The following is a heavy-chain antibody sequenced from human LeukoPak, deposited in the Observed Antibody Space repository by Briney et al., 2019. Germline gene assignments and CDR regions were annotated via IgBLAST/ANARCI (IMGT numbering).Heavy chain of an antibody. D-gene: IGHD3-22*01. CDR3: ARGRDYYDSSGYYDWFDP. V-gene: IGHV4-34*01. J-gene: IGHJ5*02. Sequence: SETLSLTCAVYGGSFSGYYWSWIRQPPGKGLEWIGEINHSGSTNYNPSLKGRVTISVDTSKNQFSLKLSSVTAADTAVYYCARGRDYYDSSGYYDWFDPWGQGTLVTVSS. CDR2: INHSGST. CDR1: GGSFSGYY.